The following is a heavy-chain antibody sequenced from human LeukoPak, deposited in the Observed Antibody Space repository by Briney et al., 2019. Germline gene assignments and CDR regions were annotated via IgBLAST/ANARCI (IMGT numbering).Heavy chain of an antibody. CDR1: GFTFTNYY. Sequence: GASVKVSCKASGFTFTNYYMHWVRQAPGQGLEWMGLINPSGSSTNYAQKFRGRVTMTRDTSTTTVYMKLSSQRSEDTAVYYCAREESGGYFDYGGQGTLVTVSS. V-gene: IGHV1-46*01. J-gene: IGHJ4*02. D-gene: IGHD2-8*02. CDR2: INPSGSST. CDR3: AREESGGYFDY.